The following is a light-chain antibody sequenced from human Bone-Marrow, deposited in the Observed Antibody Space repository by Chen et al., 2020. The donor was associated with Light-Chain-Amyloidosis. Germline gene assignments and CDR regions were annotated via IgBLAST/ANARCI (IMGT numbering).Light chain of an antibody. J-gene: IGLJ2*01. V-gene: IGLV3-21*02. CDR1: DIENEV. CDR2: DDN. Sequence: SYVLTQPPSVSVAPGQTARITCGGNDIENEVVHWYQQKPGQAPVLVVSDDNDRPSGIPERFSGSNSGNTATLTISRVEAGDEADYYCQVWDSSSDQVVFGGGTKLTVL. CDR3: QVWDSSSDQVV.